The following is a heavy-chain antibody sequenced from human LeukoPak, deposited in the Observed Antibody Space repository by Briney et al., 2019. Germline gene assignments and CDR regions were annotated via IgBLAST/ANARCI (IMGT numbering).Heavy chain of an antibody. V-gene: IGHV1-46*01. Sequence: ASVKVSCKASGYTFTSYYMHWVRQAPGQGLEWMGIINPSGGSTSYAQKFQGRVTMTRDMSTSTVYMELSSLRSEDTAVYYCARARGRYDAFDIWGQGTMVTVSS. CDR1: GYTFTSYY. CDR2: INPSGGST. CDR3: ARARGRYDAFDI. D-gene: IGHD3-16*01. J-gene: IGHJ3*02.